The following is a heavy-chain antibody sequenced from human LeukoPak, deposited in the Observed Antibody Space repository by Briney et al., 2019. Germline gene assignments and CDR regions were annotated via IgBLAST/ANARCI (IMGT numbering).Heavy chain of an antibody. J-gene: IGHJ3*02. CDR3: ARDMGNDLWAFDI. V-gene: IGHV3-48*01. CDR2: ISSSSSTI. Sequence: PGGSLRLSCAASGFAFSSYSMNWVRQAPGKGLEWVSYISSSSSTIYYADSVKGRFTISRDNAKNSLYLQMNSLRAEDTAVYYCARDMGNDLWAFDIWGQGTTVTVSS. D-gene: IGHD1-1*01. CDR1: GFAFSSYS.